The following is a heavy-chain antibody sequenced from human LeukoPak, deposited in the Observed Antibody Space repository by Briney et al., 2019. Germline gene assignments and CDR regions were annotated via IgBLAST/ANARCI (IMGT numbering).Heavy chain of an antibody. CDR1: GYTFTGTGYY. J-gene: IGHJ4*02. D-gene: IGHD1-26*01. V-gene: IGHV1-2*02. CDR2: INPNSGGT. CDR3: ARALGIVGAEDY. Sequence: ASVKVSCKASGYTFTGTGYYMHWVRQAPGQGLEWMGWINPNSGGTNYAQKFQGRVTMTRDTSISTAYMELSRLRSDDTAVYYCARALGIVGAEDYWGQGTLVTVSS.